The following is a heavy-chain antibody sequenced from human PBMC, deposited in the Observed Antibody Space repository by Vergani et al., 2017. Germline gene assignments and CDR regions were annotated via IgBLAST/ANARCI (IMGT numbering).Heavy chain of an antibody. D-gene: IGHD3-10*01. CDR2: IIPIFGTA. CDR3: ARAGGITMVRGPRDY. V-gene: IGHV1-69*06. CDR1: GGTFSSYA. Sequence: QVQLVQSGAEVKKPGSSVKVSCKASGGTFSSYAISWVRQAPGQGLEWMGGIIPIFGTANYAQKLQGRVTMTTDTSTSTAYMELRSLRSDDTAVYYCARAGGITMVRGPRDYWGQGTLVTVSS. J-gene: IGHJ4*02.